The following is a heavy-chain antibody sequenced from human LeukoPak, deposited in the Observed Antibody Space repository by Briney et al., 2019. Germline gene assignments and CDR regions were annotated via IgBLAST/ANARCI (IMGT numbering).Heavy chain of an antibody. CDR3: ARGSTMVGYYYYMDV. Sequence: ASVKVSCKASGYTFSSYAISWVRQAPGQGLEWMGGIIPIFDTGNYAQKFQGRLTITADESTSTAYMELSSLRSEDTAVYYCARGSTMVGYYYYMDVWGKGTTVTVSS. V-gene: IGHV1-69*13. J-gene: IGHJ6*03. CDR2: IIPIFDTG. CDR1: GYTFSSYA. D-gene: IGHD2-8*01.